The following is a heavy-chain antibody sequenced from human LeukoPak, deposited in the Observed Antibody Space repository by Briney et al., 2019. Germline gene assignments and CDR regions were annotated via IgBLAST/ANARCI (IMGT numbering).Heavy chain of an antibody. CDR2: IIPIFGTA. D-gene: IGHD1-26*01. CDR1: GGTFISYA. V-gene: IGHV1-69*05. J-gene: IGHJ3*02. Sequence: PVKVSCKASGGTFISYAISWVRQAPGQGLEWMGRIIPIFGTANYAQKFQGRVTITTDESTSTAYMELSSLRSEDTAVYYCARRGPIEPHAFDIWGQGTMVTVSS. CDR3: ARRGPIEPHAFDI.